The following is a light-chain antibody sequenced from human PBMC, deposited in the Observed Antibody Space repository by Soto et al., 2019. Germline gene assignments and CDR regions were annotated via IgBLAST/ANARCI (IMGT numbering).Light chain of an antibody. Sequence: QSVLTQPASVSGSPGQSITISCTGTSSDVGGYNYVSWYQQHPGKAPKLIIYEVSNRPSGVSNRFSGSKSGNTASLTISGLQAEDEADYYCSSYTISSALDVFGGGTKVTVL. J-gene: IGLJ3*02. CDR2: EVS. V-gene: IGLV2-14*01. CDR1: SSDVGGYNY. CDR3: SSYTISSALDV.